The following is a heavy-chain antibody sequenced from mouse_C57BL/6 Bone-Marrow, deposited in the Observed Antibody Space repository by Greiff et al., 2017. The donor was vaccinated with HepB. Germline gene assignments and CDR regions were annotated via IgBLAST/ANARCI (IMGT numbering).Heavy chain of an antibody. CDR1: GYSITSCYY. D-gene: IGHD2-2*01. V-gene: IGHV3-6*01. Sequence: EVKLQESGPGLVKPSQSLSLTCSVSGYSITSCYYWNWIRQFPGNKLECMGYISDDGSNNYNPTIKNRISITLDTSNNQFFLKLNSVTTEDTATYYSARPYYGYGGFAYWGQGTLVTVSA. J-gene: IGHJ3*01. CDR2: ISDDGSN. CDR3: ARPYYGYGGFAY.